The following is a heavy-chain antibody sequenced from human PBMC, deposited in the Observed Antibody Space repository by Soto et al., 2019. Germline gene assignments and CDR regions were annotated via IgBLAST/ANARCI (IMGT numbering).Heavy chain of an antibody. V-gene: IGHV1-46*01. CDR1: GYTFTNNW. CDR3: ARDHSIASSGAWWLDP. J-gene: IGHJ5*02. D-gene: IGHD6-13*01. CDR2: INPSGGNT. Sequence: ASVKVSCKASGYTFTNNWIHWVRRAPGQGLEWMATINPSGGNTNYAHKFQGRVTMTRDTSTSTVYMELSSLTPEDTAVYCCARDHSIASSGAWWLDPWGQGTLVTVSS.